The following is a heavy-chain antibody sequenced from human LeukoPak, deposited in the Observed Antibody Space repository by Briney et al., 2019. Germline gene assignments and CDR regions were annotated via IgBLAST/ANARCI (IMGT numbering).Heavy chain of an antibody. Sequence: ASVKVSCKASGYTFTSYCISWVRQAPGQGLEWMGWISAYNGNTNYAQKLQGRVTMTTDTSTSTAYMELRSLRSDDTAVYYCARAPRTTRIAVVIHPFDPWGQGTLVTVSS. J-gene: IGHJ5*02. V-gene: IGHV1-18*01. D-gene: IGHD3-22*01. CDR2: ISAYNGNT. CDR3: ARAPRTTRIAVVIHPFDP. CDR1: GYTFTSYC.